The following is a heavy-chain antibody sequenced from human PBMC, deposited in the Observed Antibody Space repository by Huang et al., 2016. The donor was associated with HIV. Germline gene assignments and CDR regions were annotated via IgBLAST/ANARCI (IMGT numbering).Heavy chain of an antibody. CDR1: GFTFSSYS. D-gene: IGHD3-22*01. Sequence: QVQLVASGGGVVQPGRSLRLYCAGSGFTFSSYSLYWVRQAPWKGLEWVALSASDGNNKDLAGYVNGRFTISRDNSKKTLYLQMNSLRSEDTAVYYCARSVDTSGYHDAFDMWGQGTMVTVS. V-gene: IGHV3-30-3*01. CDR2: SASDGNNK. CDR3: ARSVDTSGYHDAFDM. J-gene: IGHJ3*02.